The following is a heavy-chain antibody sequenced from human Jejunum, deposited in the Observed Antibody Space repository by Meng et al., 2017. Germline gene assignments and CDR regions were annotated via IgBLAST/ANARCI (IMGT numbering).Heavy chain of an antibody. J-gene: IGHJ4*02. CDR1: GFTFSSYW. CDR2: IKQDGSEK. Sequence: GESLKISCAASGFTFSSYWMTWVRQTPGKGLEWVANIKQDGSEKYYVDSVKGRFTISRDNAKNSLFLQMNSLGADDTAVYYCARDLGIQLWAPDYWGQGTLVTVSS. CDR3: ARDLGIQLWAPDY. V-gene: IGHV3-7*01. D-gene: IGHD5-18*01.